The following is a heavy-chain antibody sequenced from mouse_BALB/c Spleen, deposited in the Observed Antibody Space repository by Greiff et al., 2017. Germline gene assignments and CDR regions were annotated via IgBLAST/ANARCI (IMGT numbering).Heavy chain of an antibody. CDR2: IWSGGST. D-gene: IGHD2-1*01. J-gene: IGHJ4*01. CDR1: GFSLTSYG. CDR3: AGRDGSGNYGGGLYALDY. V-gene: IGHV2-2*02. Sequence: QVQLQESGPGLVQPSQSLSITCTVSGFSLTSYGVHWVRQSPGKGLEWLGVIWSGGSTDDNAAFISRLSINKDNSKNQVFFKMNSLQANDTAIYYCAGRDGSGNYGGGLYALDYWGQGTSVTVSS.